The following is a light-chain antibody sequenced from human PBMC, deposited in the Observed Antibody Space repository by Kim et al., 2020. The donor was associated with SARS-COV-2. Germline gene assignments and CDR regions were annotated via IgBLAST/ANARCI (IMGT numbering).Light chain of an antibody. CDR3: QHYNTWPPYS. J-gene: IGKJ2*03. CDR1: QSVRST. Sequence: SPGERATLFCRASQSVRSTLAWYQQKPGQAPRLIIYGASTRVTGVPARFSGSGSGTDFTLTISGLQSEDFGVYYCQHYNTWPPYSFGQGTKVDIK. V-gene: IGKV3-15*01. CDR2: GAS.